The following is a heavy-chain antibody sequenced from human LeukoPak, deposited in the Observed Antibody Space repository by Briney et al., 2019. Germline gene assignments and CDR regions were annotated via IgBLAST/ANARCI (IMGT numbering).Heavy chain of an antibody. V-gene: IGHV3-23*01. CDR3: AGAYGNYDYGMDV. CDR1: GFTFSRYA. CDR2: VSVSGGSA. J-gene: IGHJ6*02. Sequence: PGGSLRLSCAASGFTFSRYAMSWVRQAPGKGLEWVSAVSVSGGSAYYADSVKGRFTISRDNSKNTLYLQMHSLRAEDTAVYYCAGAYGNYDYGMDVWGQGTTVTDSS. D-gene: IGHD4-17*01.